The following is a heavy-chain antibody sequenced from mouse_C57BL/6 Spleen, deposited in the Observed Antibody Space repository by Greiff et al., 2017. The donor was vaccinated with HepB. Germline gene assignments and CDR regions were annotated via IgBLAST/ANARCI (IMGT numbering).Heavy chain of an antibody. CDR1: GYTFTSYG. CDR2: IYPRSGNT. V-gene: IGHV1-81*01. Sequence: QVQLKQSGAELARPGASVKLSCKASGYTFTSYGISWVKQRTGQGLEWIGEIYPRSGNTYYNEKFKGKATLTADKSSSTAYMELRSLTSEDSAVYFCARPPYGSRGTWFAYWGQGTLVTVSA. CDR3: ARPPYGSRGTWFAY. J-gene: IGHJ3*01. D-gene: IGHD1-1*01.